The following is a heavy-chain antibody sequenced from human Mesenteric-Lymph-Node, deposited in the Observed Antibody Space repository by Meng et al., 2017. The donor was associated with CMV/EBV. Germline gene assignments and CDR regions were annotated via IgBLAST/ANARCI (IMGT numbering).Heavy chain of an antibody. V-gene: IGHV4-34*01. CDR3: ARRVRTAYYYDSSGYYY. Sequence: GGSFSGYYWSWIRQPPGKGLEWIGEINHSGSTNYNPSLKSRVTISVDTSKNQFSLKLSSVTAADTAVYYCARRVRTAYYYDSSGYYYWGQGTLVTVPQ. CDR1: GGSFSGYY. CDR2: INHSGST. J-gene: IGHJ4*02. D-gene: IGHD3-22*01.